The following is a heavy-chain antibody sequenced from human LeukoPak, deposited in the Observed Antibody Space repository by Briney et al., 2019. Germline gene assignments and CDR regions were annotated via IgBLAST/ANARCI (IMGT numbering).Heavy chain of an antibody. V-gene: IGHV4-34*01. J-gene: IGHJ4*02. CDR3: ARSLGELSLAAAY. CDR1: GGSFSGYY. CDR2: INHSGST. D-gene: IGHD3-16*02. Sequence: SETLSLTCAVYGGSFSGYYWSWIRQPPGKGLEWLGEINHSGSTNYNPSLKSRVTISVDTSKNQFSLKLSSVTAADTAVYYCARSLGELSLAAAYWGQGILVTVSS.